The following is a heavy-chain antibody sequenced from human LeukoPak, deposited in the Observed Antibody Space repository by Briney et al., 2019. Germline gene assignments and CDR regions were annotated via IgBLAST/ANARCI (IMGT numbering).Heavy chain of an antibody. CDR1: GFTFSSHA. Sequence: GGSLRLSCAASGFTFSSHAMSWVRQAPGKGLEWVSAISGSGGSTYYADSVKGRFTISRDNSKNTLYLQMNSLRAEDTAVYYCAKVRVEAIRGRLYYFDYWGQGTLVTVSS. CDR2: ISGSGGST. J-gene: IGHJ4*02. D-gene: IGHD5-12*01. CDR3: AKVRVEAIRGRLYYFDY. V-gene: IGHV3-23*01.